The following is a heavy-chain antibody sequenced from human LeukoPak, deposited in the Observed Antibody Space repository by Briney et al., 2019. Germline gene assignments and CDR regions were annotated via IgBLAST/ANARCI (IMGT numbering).Heavy chain of an antibody. D-gene: IGHD6-19*01. CDR1: GFTFSSYA. V-gene: IGHV3-23*01. CDR2: ISGSDSST. J-gene: IGHJ4*02. Sequence: AGGSLRLSCAASGFTFSSYAMNWVRQAPGKGLEWVSAISGSDSSTFYADSVKGRFTISGDNSKNTLYLQMNSLRAEDTAVYYCAKTGGWYPFFDYWGQGTLVTVSS. CDR3: AKTGGWYPFFDY.